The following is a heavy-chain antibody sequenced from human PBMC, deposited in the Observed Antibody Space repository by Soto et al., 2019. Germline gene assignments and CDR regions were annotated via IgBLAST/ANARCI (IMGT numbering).Heavy chain of an antibody. D-gene: IGHD1-20*01. Sequence: GGSLRLSCAASGFSLSDYWMHWVRQVPGKGLLWVSCLSSKSSYKSYADSVKGRFNISRDNAKNSLYLQINSLRSEDTAVYYCARDLITGTMAVWGKGTTVTVSS. V-gene: IGHV3-21*01. J-gene: IGHJ6*04. CDR3: ARDLITGTMAV. CDR2: LSSKSSYK. CDR1: GFSLSDYW.